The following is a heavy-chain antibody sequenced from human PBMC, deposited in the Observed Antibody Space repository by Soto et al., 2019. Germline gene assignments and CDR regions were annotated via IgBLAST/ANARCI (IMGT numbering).Heavy chain of an antibody. V-gene: IGHV4-30-2*01. Sequence: SETLSLTCAVSGGYIGGVGYSWSWIRQTPGKGLEWIGYIYHSGSTYYNPSLKSRVTISVDRSKNQFSLKLSSVSAADKGVYYWARVPGPWGQGTLVTVSS. CDR3: ARVPGP. J-gene: IGHJ5*02. CDR1: GGYIGGVGYS. CDR2: IYHSGST.